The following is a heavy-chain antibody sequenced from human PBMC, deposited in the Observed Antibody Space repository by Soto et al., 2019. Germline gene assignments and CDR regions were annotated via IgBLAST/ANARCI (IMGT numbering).Heavy chain of an antibody. CDR3: ARHVGSPTEAFGI. D-gene: IGHD3-10*01. CDR2: IYYSGST. V-gene: IGHV4-39*01. CDR1: GGSIGSSSYY. J-gene: IGHJ3*02. Sequence: SETRSLTCTVSGGSIGSSSYYWGWIRQPPGKGLEWIGSIYYSGSTYYNPSLKSRVTISVDTSKNQFSLKLSSVTAADTAVYYCARHVGSPTEAFGIWGQGTMVTVS.